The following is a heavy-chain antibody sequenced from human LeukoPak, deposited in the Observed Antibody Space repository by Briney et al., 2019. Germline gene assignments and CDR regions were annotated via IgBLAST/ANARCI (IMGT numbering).Heavy chain of an antibody. Sequence: GGSLRLSCAASGFTFSSYSMNWVRQAPGKGPEWVSSISSSSSYIYYADSVKGRFTISRDNAKNSLYLQMNSLRAEDTAVYYCARIPSWDTAMAAGDYWGQGTLVTVSS. CDR2: ISSSSSYI. J-gene: IGHJ4*02. V-gene: IGHV3-21*01. CDR1: GFTFSSYS. D-gene: IGHD5-18*01. CDR3: ARIPSWDTAMAAGDY.